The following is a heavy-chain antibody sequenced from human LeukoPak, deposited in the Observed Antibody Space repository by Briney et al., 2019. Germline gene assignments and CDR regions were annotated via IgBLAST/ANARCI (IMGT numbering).Heavy chain of an antibody. V-gene: IGHV1-69*05. J-gene: IGHJ4*02. CDR1: GGTFSSYA. D-gene: IGHD6-13*01. CDR3: ARGEGYSSSWYKEYYFDY. CDR2: IIPIFGTA. Sequence: GASVKVSCKASGGTFSSYATSWVRQAPGQGLEWMGGIIPIFGTANYAQKFQGRVTITTDESTSTAYMELSSLRSEDTAVYYCARGEGYSSSWYKEYYFDYWGQGTLVTVSS.